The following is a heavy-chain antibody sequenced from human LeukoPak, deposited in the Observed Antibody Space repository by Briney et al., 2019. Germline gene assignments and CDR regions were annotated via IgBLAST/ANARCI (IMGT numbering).Heavy chain of an antibody. CDR2: IKEDGSEK. CDR1: GYTFTSYY. D-gene: IGHD6-19*01. CDR3: ASSGWYSTPNWFDP. Sequence: SCKASGYTFTSYYMHWVRQAPGKGLEWVASIKEDGSEKYYVDSVKGRFTISRDNAKNSLYLQMNSLRTEDTAMYYCASSGWYSTPNWFDPWGQGTLVIVSS. J-gene: IGHJ5*02. V-gene: IGHV3-7*01.